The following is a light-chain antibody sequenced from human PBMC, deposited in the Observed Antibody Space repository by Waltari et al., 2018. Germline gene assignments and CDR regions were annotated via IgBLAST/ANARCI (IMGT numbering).Light chain of an antibody. J-gene: IGKJ5*01. CDR1: QTIDTY. CDR3: QQSYITPLT. CDR2: RTS. V-gene: IGKV1-39*01. Sequence: DIQLTQSPSSLSASIGDRVTITCRSRQTIDTYLNWYERKPGKAPNLLIYRTSTLRSGVPSRFSGGGSGTDFTLTISGLQPEDFATYYCQQSYITPLTFGQGTRLEIK.